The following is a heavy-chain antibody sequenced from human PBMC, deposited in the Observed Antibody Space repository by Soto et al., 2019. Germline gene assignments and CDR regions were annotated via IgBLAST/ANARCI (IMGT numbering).Heavy chain of an antibody. Sequence: SETLSLTCTVSGGSINSYYWNWIRQPPGKGLEWIGYIFYTGSTNYNPSLKSRVTISVDRSKNQFSLRLNSVTAADTAVYYCARDQELSGNYYYGTDVWGQGTTVTVSS. V-gene: IGHV4-59*01. CDR1: GGSINSYY. CDR3: ARDQELSGNYYYGTDV. J-gene: IGHJ6*02. CDR2: IFYTGST. D-gene: IGHD1-7*01.